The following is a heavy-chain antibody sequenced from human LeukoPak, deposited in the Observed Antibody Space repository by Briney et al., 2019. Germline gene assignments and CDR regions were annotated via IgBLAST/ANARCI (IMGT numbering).Heavy chain of an antibody. CDR1: GYTFTSYY. CDR2: INPSGGST. J-gene: IGHJ4*02. V-gene: IGHV1-46*01. Sequence: ASVKVSCKASGYTFTSYYMHWVRQAPGQGLEWTGIINPSGGSTSYAQKFQGRVTMTRDMSTSTVYMELSSLRSEDTAVYYCARDHEKGDYYGSGSDYWGQGTLVTVSS. D-gene: IGHD3-10*01. CDR3: ARDHEKGDYYGSGSDY.